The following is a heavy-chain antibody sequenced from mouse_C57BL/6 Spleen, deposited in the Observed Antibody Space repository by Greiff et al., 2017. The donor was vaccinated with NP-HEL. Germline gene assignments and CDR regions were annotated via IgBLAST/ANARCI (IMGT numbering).Heavy chain of an antibody. V-gene: IGHV2-5*01. CDR3: ARNYYGSSSYAMDY. Sequence: VKLVESGPGLVQPSQSLSITCTVSGFSLTSYGVHWVRQSPGKGLEWLGVIWRGGSTDYNAAFMSRLSITKDNSKSQVFFKMNSLQADDTAIYYCARNYYGSSSYAMDYWGQGTSVTVSS. CDR2: IWRGGST. J-gene: IGHJ4*01. CDR1: GFSLTSYG. D-gene: IGHD1-1*01.